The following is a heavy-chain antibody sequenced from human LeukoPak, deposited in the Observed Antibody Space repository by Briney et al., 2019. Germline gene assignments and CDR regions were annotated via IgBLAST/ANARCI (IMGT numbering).Heavy chain of an antibody. CDR3: ARYSYGLGTYYFDY. J-gene: IGHJ4*02. D-gene: IGHD3-10*01. Sequence: GGSLRLSCAASGLTFSNYAMHWVRQAPGKGLEWVASISYDGSNKYHADSVKGRFTISRDNSNNTLYVQMNSLRAEDTAVYYCARYSYGLGTYYFDYWGQGTLVTVSS. CDR1: GLTFSNYA. CDR2: ISYDGSNK. V-gene: IGHV3-30-3*01.